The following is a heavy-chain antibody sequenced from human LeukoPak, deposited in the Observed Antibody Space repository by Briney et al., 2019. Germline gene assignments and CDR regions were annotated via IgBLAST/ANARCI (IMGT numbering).Heavy chain of an antibody. J-gene: IGHJ4*02. CDR2: ISRSEST. Sequence: SETLSLTCAVSGGSVSSDIWWCWVRQPPGRGLEWIGDISRSESTTYNPSLKSRVTISVDKSKNQFSLKLSAVTAADTAVYYCARVRGSITIFGVVTLLGNFDSWGQGTLVTVSS. CDR3: ARVRGSITIFGVVTLLGNFDS. D-gene: IGHD3-3*01. CDR1: GGSVSSDIW. V-gene: IGHV4-4*02.